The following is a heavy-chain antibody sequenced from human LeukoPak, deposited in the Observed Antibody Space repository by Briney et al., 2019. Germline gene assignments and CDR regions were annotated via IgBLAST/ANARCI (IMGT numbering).Heavy chain of an antibody. CDR2: IYYSGST. CDR1: GGSISSYY. D-gene: IGHD6-19*01. CDR3: ARDRSSSGWYYFDY. J-gene: IGHJ4*02. V-gene: IGHV4-59*01. Sequence: KTSETLSLTCTVSGGSISSYYWSWIRQPPGKGLEWIGYIYYSGSTNYTPSLKSRVTISVDTSKNQFSLKLSSVTAADTAVYYCARDRSSSGWYYFDYWGQGTLVTVSS.